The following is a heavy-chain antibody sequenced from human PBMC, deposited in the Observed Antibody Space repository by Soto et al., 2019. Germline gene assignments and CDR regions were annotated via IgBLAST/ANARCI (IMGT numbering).Heavy chain of an antibody. CDR3: ARHNYGSGSTYFDY. CDR1: GGSISSYY. D-gene: IGHD3-10*01. J-gene: IGHJ4*02. V-gene: IGHV4-59*08. Sequence: QVQLQESGPGLVKPSETLFLTCTVSGGSISSYYWSWIRQPPGKGLEWIGYIYYSGSTNYNPSLKSRVTISVDTSKNQFSLKLNSMTAADTAVYYCARHNYGSGSTYFDYWGQGTLVTVSS. CDR2: IYYSGST.